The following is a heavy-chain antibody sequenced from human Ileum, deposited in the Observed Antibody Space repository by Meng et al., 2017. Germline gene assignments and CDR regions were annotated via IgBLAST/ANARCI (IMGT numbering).Heavy chain of an antibody. CDR2: INSDGSIM. V-gene: IGHV3-74*01. CDR3: ARVRGLSSDTSGYYLDYFDY. J-gene: IGHJ4*02. CDR1: GFTLSSHW. Sequence: GGSLRLSCAASGFTLSSHWLHWVRQAPGKGLVWVSRINSDGSIMSYADSVKCRFNISRDNAKNMLYWQMNSLRAEDTAVYYCARVRGLSSDTSGYYLDYFDYWGRGTRVTVSS. D-gene: IGHD3-22*01.